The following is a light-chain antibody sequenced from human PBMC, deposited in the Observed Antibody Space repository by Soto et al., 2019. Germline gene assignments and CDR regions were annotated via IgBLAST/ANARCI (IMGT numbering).Light chain of an antibody. CDR2: WAS. V-gene: IGKV4-1*01. J-gene: IGKJ5*01. CDR3: QQRSNWPPA. CDR1: QSVLYSSNNKNY. Sequence: DMLMTPSPDSLAVSLGERATINCKSSQSVLYSSNNKNYLAWYQQKPGQPPKLLIYWASTRESGVPDRFSGSGSGTDFTLTISSLQAEDVAVYYCQQRSNWPPAFGQGTRLEN.